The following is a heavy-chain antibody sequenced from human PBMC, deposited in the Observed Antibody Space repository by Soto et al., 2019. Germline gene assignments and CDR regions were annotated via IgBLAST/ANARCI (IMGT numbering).Heavy chain of an antibody. CDR3: ARALGSQGIFDY. D-gene: IGHD3-10*01. CDR1: GFTFSSYE. J-gene: IGHJ4*02. V-gene: IGHV3-48*03. CDR2: ISSSGSTI. Sequence: GGSLRLSCAASGFTFSSYEMNWVRQAPGKGLEWVAYISSSGSTIYYADSVKGRFTISRDNAKNSLYLQMNSPRAEDTAVYYCARALGSQGIFDYWGQGTLVTVSS.